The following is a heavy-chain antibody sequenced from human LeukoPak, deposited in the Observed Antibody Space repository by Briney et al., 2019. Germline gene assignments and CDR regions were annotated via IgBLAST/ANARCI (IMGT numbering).Heavy chain of an antibody. V-gene: IGHV3-74*01. CDR3: AREDYTAVTGTLDY. D-gene: IGHD6-19*01. Sequence: GGSLRLSCGASGFXFSNYWMHWVRHAPGKGLLWVSRLNSDGSITSYADSVKGRFTISRDNAKNTLYLQMNSLRVEDTAVYYCAREDYTAVTGTLDYWGQGTLVTVSS. CDR2: LNSDGSIT. J-gene: IGHJ4*02. CDR1: GFXFSNYW.